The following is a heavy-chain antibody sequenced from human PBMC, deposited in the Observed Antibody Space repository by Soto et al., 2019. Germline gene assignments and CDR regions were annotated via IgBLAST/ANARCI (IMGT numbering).Heavy chain of an antibody. CDR2: ISAYNGNT. D-gene: IGHD6-13*01. J-gene: IGHJ4*02. Sequence: ASVKVSCKASGYTFTSYGISWVRQAPGQGFEWMGWISAYNGNTNYAQKLQGRVTMTTDTSTSTAYMELRSLRSDDTSVYYCARVEKRQQLAGGPDYWGQGTLVTVSS. CDR1: GYTFTSYG. V-gene: IGHV1-18*01. CDR3: ARVEKRQQLAGGPDY.